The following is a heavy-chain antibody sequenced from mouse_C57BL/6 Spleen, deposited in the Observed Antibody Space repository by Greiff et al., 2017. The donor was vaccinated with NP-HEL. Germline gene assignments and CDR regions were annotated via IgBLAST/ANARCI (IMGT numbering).Heavy chain of an antibody. D-gene: IGHD3-2*02. CDR2: IDPETGGT. V-gene: IGHV1-15*01. CDR3: TRRPAQATWYYAMDY. Sequence: QVQLQQSGAELVRPGASVTLSCKASGYTFTDYEMHWVKQTPVHGLEWIGAIDPETGGTAYNQKFKGKAILTADKSSSTAYMELRSLTSEDSAVYYCTRRPAQATWYYAMDYWGQGTSVTVSS. CDR1: GYTFTDYE. J-gene: IGHJ4*01.